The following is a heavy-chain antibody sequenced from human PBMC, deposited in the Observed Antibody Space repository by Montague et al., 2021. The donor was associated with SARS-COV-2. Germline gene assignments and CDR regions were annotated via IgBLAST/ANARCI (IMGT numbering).Heavy chain of an antibody. J-gene: IGHJ4*02. CDR1: GFTFSNYW. D-gene: IGHD2/OR15-2a*01. CDR2: VNGDGSTT. V-gene: IGHV3-74*01. CDR3: ARGLYENSTYFGH. Sequence: SLRLSCAASGFTFSNYWMYWVRQAPGKGLVWVSRVNGDGSTTFYADSVRGRFTVSRDDAKNTLYLQVNSLRAEDTAVYYCARGLYENSTYFGHWGQGTLVTVSS.